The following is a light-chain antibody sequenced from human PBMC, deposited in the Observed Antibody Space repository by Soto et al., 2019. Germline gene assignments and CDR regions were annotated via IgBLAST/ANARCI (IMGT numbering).Light chain of an antibody. J-gene: IGLJ1*01. CDR2: DVT. CDR1: SSDVGGYNY. CDR3: SSYTSSSTPYV. V-gene: IGLV2-14*01. Sequence: QSALTQPASVSGSPGQSITISCTGTSSDVGGYNYVSWYQQHPVKAPKLMIYDVTNRPSGVSDRFSGSKSGNTASLTISGLQAEDEAEYCCSSYTSSSTPYVFGTGTKVTVL.